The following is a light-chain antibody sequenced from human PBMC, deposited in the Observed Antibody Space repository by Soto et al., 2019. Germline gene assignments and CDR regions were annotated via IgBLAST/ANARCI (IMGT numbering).Light chain of an antibody. Sequence: SSEQRHPPSVRLSPGHTARITCSGDALPKQYAYWYQQKPGQAPVLVIYKDSERPSGIPERFSGSSSGTTVTLTISGVQAEDEADYYCQSADSSGNYVFGTGTKVAVL. CDR3: QSADSSGNYV. CDR1: ALPKQY. V-gene: IGLV3-25*02. CDR2: KDS. J-gene: IGLJ1*01.